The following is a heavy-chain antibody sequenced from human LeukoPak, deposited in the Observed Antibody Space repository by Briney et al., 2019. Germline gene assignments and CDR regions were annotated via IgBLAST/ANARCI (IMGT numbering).Heavy chain of an antibody. J-gene: IGHJ4*02. V-gene: IGHV3-23*01. CDR3: ARLFLSSSWYQDY. CDR1: EVTFSSYA. D-gene: IGHD6-13*01. CDR2: ISGGGYTT. Sequence: GGSLRLSCAASEVTFSSYAMSWVRQAPGKGLEWVSAISGGGYTTYHADSVKGRFTISRDNSRNTLYLQMNSLRAEDTAVYYCARLFLSSSWYQDYWGQGTLLTVSS.